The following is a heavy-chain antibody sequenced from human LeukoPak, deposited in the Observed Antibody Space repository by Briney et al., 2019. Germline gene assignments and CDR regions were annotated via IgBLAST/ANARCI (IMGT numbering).Heavy chain of an antibody. V-gene: IGHV4-59*01. CDR3: AIGEGGAADY. J-gene: IGHJ4*02. CDR2: IYYSGST. Sequence: SETLSLTCTASGGSISSYYWSWIRQPPGKGLEWIGYIYYSGSTNYNPSLKSRVTISVDTSKNQFSLKLSSVTAADTAVYYCAIGEGGAADYWGQGTLVTVSS. CDR1: GGSISSYY. D-gene: IGHD3-16*01.